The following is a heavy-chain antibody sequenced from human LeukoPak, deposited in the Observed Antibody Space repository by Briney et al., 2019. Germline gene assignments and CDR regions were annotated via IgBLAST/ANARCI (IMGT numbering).Heavy chain of an antibody. J-gene: IGHJ3*02. Sequence: SETLSLTCTVSGASIRSGDYYWSWIRQPPGKGLEWIGYIYDSGSTYYNPSLKSRVTISVDTSKNQFSLKLSSVTAADTAVYYCARAQWELAAFDIWGQGTMVTVSS. V-gene: IGHV4-61*08. CDR2: IYDSGST. CDR3: ARAQWELAAFDI. D-gene: IGHD1-26*01. CDR1: GASIRSGDYY.